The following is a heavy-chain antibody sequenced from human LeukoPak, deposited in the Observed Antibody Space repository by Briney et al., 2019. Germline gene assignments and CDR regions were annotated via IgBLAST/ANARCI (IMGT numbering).Heavy chain of an antibody. V-gene: IGHV4-59*12. J-gene: IGHJ4*02. CDR1: GGSISSYY. CDR3: ARDKYYDSSGYAVFDY. D-gene: IGHD3-22*01. Sequence: PSETPSLTCTVSGGSISSYYWSWIRQPPGKGLEWIGYIYYSGSTNYNPSLKSRVTISVDTSKNQFSLKLSSVTAADTAVYYCARDKYYDSSGYAVFDYWGQGTLVTVSS. CDR2: IYYSGST.